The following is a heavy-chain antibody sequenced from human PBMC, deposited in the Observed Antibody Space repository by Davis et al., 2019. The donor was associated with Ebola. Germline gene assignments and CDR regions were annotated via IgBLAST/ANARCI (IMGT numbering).Heavy chain of an antibody. CDR3: ARGYYHMLTGLTYNYYGMDV. Sequence: PSETLSLTCAVYGGSFSGYYWSWIRQSPGKGLEWIGEINHSGSTNYNPSLKSRVTISVDTSKNQFSLRLSSVTAADTAVYYCARGYYHMLTGLTYNYYGMDVWGQGTTVTVSS. J-gene: IGHJ6*02. V-gene: IGHV4-34*01. CDR1: GGSFSGYY. CDR2: INHSGST. D-gene: IGHD3-9*01.